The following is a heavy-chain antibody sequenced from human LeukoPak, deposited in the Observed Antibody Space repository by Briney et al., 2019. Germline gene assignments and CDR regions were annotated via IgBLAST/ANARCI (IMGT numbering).Heavy chain of an antibody. CDR3: AKESGGGGIVLGPPAGHDDY. CDR2: IRYDGSNE. D-gene: IGHD2-2*01. V-gene: IGHV3-30*02. J-gene: IGHJ4*02. Sequence: PGGSLRLSCAASEFTFSSYGMHWVRQAPGKGLEWVAFIRYDGSNEYYADSVKGRFTISRDNSKNTLYLQMNSLRAEDTAVYYCAKESGGGGIVLGPPAGHDDYWGQGTLVTVSS. CDR1: EFTFSSYG.